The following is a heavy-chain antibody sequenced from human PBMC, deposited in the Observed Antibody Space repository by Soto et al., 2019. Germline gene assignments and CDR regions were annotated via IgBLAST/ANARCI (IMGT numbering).Heavy chain of an antibody. Sequence: QVQLVQSGAEVKKPGSSVKVSCKASGGTFSSYAISWVRQAPGQGLEWMGGSIPISGTANYAQKFRGRVKITTDESTSTAYMELSSLRSEDTAVYYCARSQGSSTSLEIYYYYYYGMDVWGQGTTVTVSS. CDR3: ARSQGSSTSLEIYYYYYYGMDV. V-gene: IGHV1-69*01. D-gene: IGHD2-2*01. J-gene: IGHJ6*02. CDR1: GGTFSSYA. CDR2: SIPISGTA.